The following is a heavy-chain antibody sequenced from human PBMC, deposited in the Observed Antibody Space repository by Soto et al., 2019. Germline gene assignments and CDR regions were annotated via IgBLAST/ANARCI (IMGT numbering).Heavy chain of an antibody. Sequence: GGSLRLSCAASGFTFSSYSMNWVRQAPGKGLEWVSSISSSSSYIYYADSVKGRFTISRDNAKNSLYLQMNSLRAEDTAVYYCVQGTPGYCSGGSCYFSFDYCGHGTLVT. CDR3: VQGTPGYCSGGSCYFSFDY. CDR2: ISSSSSYI. D-gene: IGHD2-15*01. CDR1: GFTFSSYS. J-gene: IGHJ4*01. V-gene: IGHV3-21*01.